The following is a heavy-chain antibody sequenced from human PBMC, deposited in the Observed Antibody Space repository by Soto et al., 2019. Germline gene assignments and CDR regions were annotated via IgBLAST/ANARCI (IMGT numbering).Heavy chain of an antibody. V-gene: IGHV3-30*18. CDR2: IANDGRSE. CDR1: GLTFSAAG. Sequence: QVQLVESGGGVVQPGRSRRLSCAASGLTFSAAGMHWVRQAPGKGLEWVAFIANDGRSESYADSVKGRFTISRENSQNRLYLQINGLRAEDTSVYYCGKDTGRTAIDYWAQGILVSVSA. CDR3: GKDTGRTAIDY. J-gene: IGHJ4*02. D-gene: IGHD3-10*01.